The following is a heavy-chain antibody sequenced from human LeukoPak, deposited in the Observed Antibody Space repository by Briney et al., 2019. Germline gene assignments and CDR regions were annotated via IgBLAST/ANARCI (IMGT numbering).Heavy chain of an antibody. CDR2: INPSGGST. V-gene: IGHV1-46*01. CDR1: GYTFTSYY. J-gene: IGHJ3*02. Sequence: ASVKVSCKASGYTFTSYYMHWVRQAPGQGLEWMGIINPSGGSTNYAQKFQGRVTMTRDTSTSTVYMELSSLRSEDTAVFYCARDLFLLPLRGGSSGYYYGDAFDIWGQGTMVTVSS. CDR3: ARDLFLLPLRGGSSGYYYGDAFDI. D-gene: IGHD3-22*01.